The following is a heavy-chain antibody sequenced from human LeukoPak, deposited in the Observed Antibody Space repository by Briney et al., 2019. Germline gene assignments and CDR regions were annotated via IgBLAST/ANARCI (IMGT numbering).Heavy chain of an antibody. J-gene: IGHJ4*02. CDR2: ISGSGGST. Sequence: PGGSLRLSCAASGFTFSNAWMSWVRQAPGKGLEWVSAISGSGGSTYYADSVKGRFTISRDNSKNTLYLQMNSLRAEDTAVYYCARDTFGGVGIDYWGQGTLVTVSS. CDR1: GFTFSNAW. D-gene: IGHD3-16*01. CDR3: ARDTFGGVGIDY. V-gene: IGHV3-23*01.